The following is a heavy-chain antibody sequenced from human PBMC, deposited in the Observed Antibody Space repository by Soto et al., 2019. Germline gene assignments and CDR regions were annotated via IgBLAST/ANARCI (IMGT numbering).Heavy chain of an antibody. J-gene: IGHJ4*02. D-gene: IGHD2-15*01. Sequence: QVQLVQSGAEVKKPGSSVKVSCKASGGTFSSDSFSWVRQAPGQGLEWMGGIIPMFDTPIYAQKFQDRVTXPAXESTSTAYMQLSSLRSGDTAVYYCASSGGLDRDFNYWGQGSLVTVSS. V-gene: IGHV1-69*12. CDR3: ASSGGLDRDFNY. CDR1: GGTFSSDS. CDR2: IIPMFDTP.